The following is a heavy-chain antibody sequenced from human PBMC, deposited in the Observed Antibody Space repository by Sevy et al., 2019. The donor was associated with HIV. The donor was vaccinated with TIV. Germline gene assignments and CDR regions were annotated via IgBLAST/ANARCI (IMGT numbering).Heavy chain of an antibody. CDR3: EKVGMQLWSYFDF. D-gene: IGHD5-18*01. CDR2: VSSDGTNT. Sequence: GGSLRLSCGASGFDFREYAMHWVRQAPGKGLEWVAAVSSDGTNTYYVDSVKGRFTISRDSSQNTLFLHMNSLRVEDTAVYYCEKVGMQLWSYFDFWGQGTLVIVSS. CDR1: GFDFREYA. J-gene: IGHJ4*02. V-gene: IGHV3-30*18.